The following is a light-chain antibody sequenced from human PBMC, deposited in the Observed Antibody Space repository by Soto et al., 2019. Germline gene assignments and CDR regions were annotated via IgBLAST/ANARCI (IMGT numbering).Light chain of an antibody. J-gene: IGKJ2*01. CDR1: ESIRSNY. CDR3: QQYGSSPPYT. V-gene: IGKV3-20*01. CDR2: GAS. Sequence: EIVLTQSPGTLSSSPGEGVTLSCRASESIRSNYLAWYQKKPGQAPRLLIFGASTRATGIPDKFSGSGSGTDFTLTISSLEPEDFAEYYCQQYGSSPPYTFGHGT.